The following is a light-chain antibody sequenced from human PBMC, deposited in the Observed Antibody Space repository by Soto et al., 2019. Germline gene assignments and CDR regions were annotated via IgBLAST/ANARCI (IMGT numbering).Light chain of an antibody. CDR1: QSVLYSSNNRNY. CDR3: QQYFATPT. Sequence: DIVVTQSPDSLAVSLGERATINCKSSQSVLYSSNNRNYLAWYQQKAGQTPKLLIYWASTRASGVPDRFSGSGSGTDFTLTIISLQAEDVAAYYCQQYFATPTFDQETKVQI. CDR2: WAS. J-gene: IGKJ1*01. V-gene: IGKV4-1*01.